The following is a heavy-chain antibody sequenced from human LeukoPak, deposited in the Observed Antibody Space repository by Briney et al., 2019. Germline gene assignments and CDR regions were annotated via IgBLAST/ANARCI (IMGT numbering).Heavy chain of an antibody. J-gene: IGHJ3*02. CDR2: IYYSGST. D-gene: IGHD2-2*02. Sequence: SETLSLTCTVSGGSISSYYWSWIRQPPGKGLEWIGYIYYSGSTNYNPSLKSRVTMSVDTSKNQFSLKLSSVTAADTAVYYCARAIYREDAFDIWGQGTMVTVSS. CDR1: GGSISSYY. CDR3: ARAIYREDAFDI. V-gene: IGHV4-59*01.